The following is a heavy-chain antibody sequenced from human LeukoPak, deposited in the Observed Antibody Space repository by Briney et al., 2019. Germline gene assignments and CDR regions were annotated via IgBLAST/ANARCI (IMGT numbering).Heavy chain of an antibody. CDR1: GGSISSSSYY. J-gene: IGHJ4*02. CDR3: ARRRGYYFDY. V-gene: IGHV4-39*01. Sequence: NPSETLSLTCTVSGGSISSSSYYWRWIRQPPGKGLEWIGSIYYSGSTYYNPSLESRVTISIDTSKNQFSLKLSSVTAADTAVYYCARRRGYYFDYWGQGTLVTVSS. CDR2: IYYSGST.